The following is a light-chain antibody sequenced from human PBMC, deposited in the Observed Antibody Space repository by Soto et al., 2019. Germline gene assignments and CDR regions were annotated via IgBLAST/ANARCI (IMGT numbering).Light chain of an antibody. V-gene: IGKV3-15*01. CDR1: QSVSRN. J-gene: IGKJ2*01. CDR2: DAS. Sequence: EIVMTQSPATLSVSPGERATLSCRASQSVSRNLAWYQQKPGQAPRLLILDASTRAAGIPGRFSGSGSGREFTLTISSLQSEDFAFYYCQQYNNWYTFGQGTKLEI. CDR3: QQYNNWYT.